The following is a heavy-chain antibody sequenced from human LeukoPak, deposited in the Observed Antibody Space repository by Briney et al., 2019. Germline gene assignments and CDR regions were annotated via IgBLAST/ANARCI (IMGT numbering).Heavy chain of an antibody. V-gene: IGHV4-38-2*02. CDR3: ARAFPHYRGSLGMNDAFDI. CDR1: GYSISSGFY. D-gene: IGHD1-26*01. Sequence: SETLSLTCTVSGYSISSGFYWGWIRQPPGKGLEWIGSIYHSGSTYYNPSLKSRVTISVDTSKNQFSLKLSSVTAADTAVYYCARAFPHYRGSLGMNDAFDIWGQGTMVTVS. J-gene: IGHJ3*02. CDR2: IYHSGST.